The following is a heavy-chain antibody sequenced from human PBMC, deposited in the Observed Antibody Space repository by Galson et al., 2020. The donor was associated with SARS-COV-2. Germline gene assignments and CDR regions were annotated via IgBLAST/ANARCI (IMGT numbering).Heavy chain of an antibody. V-gene: IGHV4-39*07. Sequence: ASETLSLTCSVPSGYLSSTSYYWGWIRQPPGKGLEWIGSIYFNGRSFYNPSLNSRVTISIDTSKNQFSLTLTSLTAADTAVYYCARKEATYDYWGRGILVTVSS. CDR3: ARKEATYDY. J-gene: IGHJ4*02. CDR2: IYFNGRS. CDR1: SGYLSSTSYY. D-gene: IGHD5-12*01.